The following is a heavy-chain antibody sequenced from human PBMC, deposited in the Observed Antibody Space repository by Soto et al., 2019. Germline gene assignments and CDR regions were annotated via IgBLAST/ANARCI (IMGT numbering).Heavy chain of an antibody. CDR1: GDSVSSDTYN. D-gene: IGHD2-2*01. V-gene: IGHV4-61*01. Sequence: SETLSLTCTVSGDSVSSDTYNWSWIRQPPGKGLEWIGYLFYTGSTSYNPSLNSRVTMLVDTSKNQFSLKLSSVTAADSAVYYCARAILGYCTSSSCNGGDYYYGMDVWGQGTTVTVSS. J-gene: IGHJ6*02. CDR3: ARAILGYCTSSSCNGGDYYYGMDV. CDR2: LFYTGST.